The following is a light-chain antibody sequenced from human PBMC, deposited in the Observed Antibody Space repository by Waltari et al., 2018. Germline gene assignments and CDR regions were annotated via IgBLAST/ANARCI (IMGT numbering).Light chain of an antibody. J-gene: IGLJ1*01. Sequence: QTVVTQEPSLSVSPGGTVTLTCGLSSGSVSPSYYPSWYQQTPGQAPRPLIYSTNTRSSGVPDRFSGSKSGNTASLTISGLQAEDEADFYCCAYAGSYTYVFGTGTKVTVL. CDR3: CAYAGSYTYV. V-gene: IGLV8-61*01. CDR1: SGSVSPSYY. CDR2: STN.